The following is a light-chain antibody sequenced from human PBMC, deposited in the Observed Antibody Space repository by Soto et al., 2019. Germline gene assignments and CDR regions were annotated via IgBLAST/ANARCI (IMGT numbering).Light chain of an antibody. CDR1: QTISNF. CDR3: QQSGSSPPT. Sequence: IQMTQSPSSLSASVGDRVTITCRASQTISNFLNWYQKKPGKAPTLLIYSASSLQRGVPANFSGSGSGTDFTLTISRLEPEDFAVYYCQQSGSSPPTFGQGTKVDIK. CDR2: SAS. V-gene: IGKV1-39*01. J-gene: IGKJ1*01.